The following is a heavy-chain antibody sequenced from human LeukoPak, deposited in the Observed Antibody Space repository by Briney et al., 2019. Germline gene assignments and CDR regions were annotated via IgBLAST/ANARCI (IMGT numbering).Heavy chain of an antibody. CDR1: GFTVSSNY. D-gene: IGHD6-19*01. CDR3: AKSNSGWYVPPSD. CDR2: ISYDGSNK. Sequence: PGGSLRLSCAASGFTVSSNYMSWVRQAPGKGLEWVAVISYDGSNKYYADSVKGRFTISRDNSKNTLYLQMNSLRAEDTAVYYCAKSNSGWYVPPSDWGQGTLVTVSS. J-gene: IGHJ4*02. V-gene: IGHV3-30*18.